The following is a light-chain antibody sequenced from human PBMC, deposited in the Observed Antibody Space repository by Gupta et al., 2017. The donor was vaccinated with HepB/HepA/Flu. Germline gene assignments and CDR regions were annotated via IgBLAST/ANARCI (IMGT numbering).Light chain of an antibody. CDR3: SSYAGSNNLV. CDR1: SSDIGGYEY. V-gene: IGLV2-8*01. Sequence: TASGSPGQSVTISCTGTSSDIGGYEYVSWYQQHPGKAPKLMIYEVSERPSGVPDRFSGSKSGNTASLTVSGLQAEDEADYYCSSYAGSNNLVFGGGTELTVL. CDR2: EVS. J-gene: IGLJ2*01.